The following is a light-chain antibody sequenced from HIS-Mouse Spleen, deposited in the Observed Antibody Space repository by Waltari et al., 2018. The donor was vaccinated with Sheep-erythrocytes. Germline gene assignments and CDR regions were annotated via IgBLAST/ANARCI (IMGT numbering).Light chain of an antibody. Sequence: QSALTQPRSVSGPPGQSVTISCTGASSDVGGYNYVSCYQQHPGKAPRLMIYEGSKRPSGVSNRFSGSKSGNTASLTISGLQAEDEADYYCCSYAGSSTPWVFGGGTKLTVL. CDR3: CSYAGSSTPWV. CDR1: SSDVGGYNY. CDR2: EGS. V-gene: IGLV2-23*01. J-gene: IGLJ3*02.